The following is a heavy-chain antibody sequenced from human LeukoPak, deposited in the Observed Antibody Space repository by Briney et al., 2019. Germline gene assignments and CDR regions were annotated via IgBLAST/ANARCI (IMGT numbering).Heavy chain of an antibody. CDR2: IIPIFGTA. CDR1: GGTFSSYG. Sequence: WASVKVSCKASGGTFSSYGISWVRQAPGQGLEWMGGIIPIFGTANYAQKFQGRVTITTDESTSTAYMELTSLRSEDTAVYYCARGTSYTAMVSWGQGTLVTVSS. CDR3: ARGTSYTAMVS. J-gene: IGHJ5*02. D-gene: IGHD5-18*01. V-gene: IGHV1-69*05.